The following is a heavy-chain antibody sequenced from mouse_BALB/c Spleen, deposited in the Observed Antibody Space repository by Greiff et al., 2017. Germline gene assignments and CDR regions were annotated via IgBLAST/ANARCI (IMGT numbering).Heavy chain of an antibody. D-gene: IGHD2-10*02. Sequence: QVQLQQSGPELVKPGASVKISCKASGYAFSSSWMNWVKQRPGQGLEWIGRIYPGDGDTNYNGKFKGKATLTADKSSSTAYMQLSSLTSVDSAVYFCAREYGNYVGYFDVWGAGTTVTVSS. J-gene: IGHJ1*01. CDR3: AREYGNYVGYFDV. CDR1: GYAFSSSW. V-gene: IGHV1-82*01. CDR2: IYPGDGDT.